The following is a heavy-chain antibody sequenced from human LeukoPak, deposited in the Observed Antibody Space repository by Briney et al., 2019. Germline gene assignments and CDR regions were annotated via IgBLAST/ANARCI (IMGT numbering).Heavy chain of an antibody. CDR2: IYNGGGT. J-gene: IGHJ6*04. D-gene: IGHD3-10*02. V-gene: IGHV3-53*01. CDR1: GFIVSSNY. CDR3: MLDVDV. Sequence: GGSLRLSRVVSGFIVSSNYMTWVRQAPGKGLEWVSLIYNGGGTYYADSVKGRFTISRDNSKNTVYLQMKSLRAEDTAMYYCMLDVDVWGKGTTVTVSS.